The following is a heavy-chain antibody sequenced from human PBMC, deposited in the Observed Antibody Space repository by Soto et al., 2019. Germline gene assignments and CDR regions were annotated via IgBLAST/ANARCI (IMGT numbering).Heavy chain of an antibody. CDR2: MYHSGST. J-gene: IGHJ4*02. CDR3: ARVPDY. Sequence: QLQLQESGSGLVKPSQTLSLTCAGSVGSISSGSYSWRWIRQPPGKGLEWIGYMYHSGSTYYNPSLKSRVTISIDRSKNQFSLKLSSVTAADTAVYYCARVPDYWGQGILVTVSS. CDR1: VGSISSGSYS. V-gene: IGHV4-30-2*01. D-gene: IGHD2-2*01.